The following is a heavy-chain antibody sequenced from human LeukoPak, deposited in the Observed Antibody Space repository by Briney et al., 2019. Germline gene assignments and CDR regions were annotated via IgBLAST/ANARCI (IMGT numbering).Heavy chain of an antibody. D-gene: IGHD4-17*01. J-gene: IGHJ4*02. CDR3: ARENYADSGGVDS. CDR2: ISSSSSYI. V-gene: IGHV3-21*01. Sequence: GGSLILSCAASGFTFSSYSMNWVRQAPGKGLEWVSSISSSSSYIYYADSVKGRFTISRDNAKNSLYLQMNSLRDEDTAVYYCARENYADSGGVDSWGQGTLVTVSS. CDR1: GFTFSSYS.